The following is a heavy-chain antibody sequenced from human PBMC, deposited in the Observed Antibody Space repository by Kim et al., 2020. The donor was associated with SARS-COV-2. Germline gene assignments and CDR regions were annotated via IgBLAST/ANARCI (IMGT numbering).Heavy chain of an antibody. D-gene: IGHD3-10*01. CDR1: GFTFSSYG. V-gene: IGHV3-33*01. CDR2: IWYDGSNK. Sequence: GGSLRLSCAASGFTFSSYGMHWVRQAPGKGLEWVAVIWYDGSNKYYADSVKVRFTISRDNSKNTLYLQMNSLRAEDTAVYYCARDSSYYGSGSWIYWGQGTLVTVSS. J-gene: IGHJ4*02. CDR3: ARDSSYYGSGSWIY.